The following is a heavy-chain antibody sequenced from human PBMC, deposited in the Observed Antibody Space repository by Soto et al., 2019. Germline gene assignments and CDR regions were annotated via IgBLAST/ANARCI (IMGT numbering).Heavy chain of an antibody. V-gene: IGHV4-31*03. CDR2: IHHSGAT. CDR1: GGSIAGDAYY. D-gene: IGHD6-13*01. Sequence: QVQLQESGPGLVKPSQTLSLTCSVSGGSIAGDAYYWSWIRQHPGKGPEWLGYIHHSGATYYNSSLESRLRISVDTSNNQFSLKLNSVTAADTAVYYCARSWTTAAGWANWFDPWGQGTLVIVSS. J-gene: IGHJ5*02. CDR3: ARSWTTAAGWANWFDP.